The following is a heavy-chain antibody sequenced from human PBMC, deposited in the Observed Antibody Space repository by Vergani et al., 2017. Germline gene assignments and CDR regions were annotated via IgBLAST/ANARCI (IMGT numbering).Heavy chain of an antibody. CDR2: ISGSSSYI. CDR3: ARDLSLGMDY. D-gene: IGHD3-16*01. Sequence: EVQLLESGGGLVQPGGSLRLSCAASGFTFSSYAMSWVRPAPGKGLEWVSAISGSSSYIYYADSGKGRFTISRDNAKNSLYLQMNSLRAEDSAVYYCARDLSLGMDYWGQGTLVTVSS. J-gene: IGHJ4*02. V-gene: IGHV3-21*01. CDR1: GFTFSSYA.